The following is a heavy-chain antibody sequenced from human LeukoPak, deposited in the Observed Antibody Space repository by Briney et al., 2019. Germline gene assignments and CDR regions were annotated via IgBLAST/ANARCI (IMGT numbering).Heavy chain of an antibody. J-gene: IGHJ3*02. CDR1: GFTFSSDV. V-gene: IGHV3-23*01. CDR2: ITGSGGST. D-gene: IGHD1-26*01. Sequence: PGGSLRLSCAASGFTFSSDVVSWVRQAPGKGLEWVSSITGSGGSTYYADSVKGRFTISRDNSKNTLYLQMNSLRADDTAVYYCGKNRYSGSLSPFDIWGQGTMVTVSS. CDR3: GKNRYSGSLSPFDI.